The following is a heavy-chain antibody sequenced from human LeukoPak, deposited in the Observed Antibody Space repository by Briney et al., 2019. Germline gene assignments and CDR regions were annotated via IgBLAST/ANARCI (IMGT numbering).Heavy chain of an antibody. CDR2: INHSGST. J-gene: IGHJ3*02. D-gene: IGHD3-9*01. V-gene: IGHV4-34*01. CDR1: GGSFSRYY. Sequence: SETLSLTCALYGGSFSRYYWRWIRQPPGKGLGWIGEINHSGSTNYNPSLQSRVTMSVDTSKNPSSLKLSSVTATDTAVYYCARGAGLRYLGFDAFDIWGQGTMVTVSS. CDR3: ARGAGLRYLGFDAFDI.